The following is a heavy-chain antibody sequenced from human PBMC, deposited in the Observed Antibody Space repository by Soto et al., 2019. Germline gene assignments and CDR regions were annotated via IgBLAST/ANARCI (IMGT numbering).Heavy chain of an antibody. CDR2: TNPNSGGT. CDR1: GYTFTGYY. V-gene: IGHV1-2*04. CDR3: ARDRGSGDAFDI. D-gene: IGHD6-25*01. Sequence: ASVKVSRKASGYTFTGYYMHWVRQAPGQGLEWMGWTNPNSGGTNYAQKFRGWVTMTRDTSISTAYMELSRLKSDDTAVYYCARDRGSGDAFDIWGQGTMVTVSS. J-gene: IGHJ3*02.